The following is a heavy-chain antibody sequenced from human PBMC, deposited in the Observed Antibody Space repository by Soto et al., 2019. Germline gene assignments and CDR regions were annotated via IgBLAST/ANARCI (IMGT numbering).Heavy chain of an antibody. CDR3: ATAHSSSPGQFDY. V-gene: IGHV1-24*01. D-gene: IGHD6-6*01. J-gene: IGHJ4*02. CDR1: GYTLTELS. Sequence: SVKVSCKVSGYTLTELSMHWVRQAPGKGLEWMGGFDPEDGETIYAQKFQGRVTMTEDTSTDTAYMELSSLRSEDTAVYYCATAHSSSPGQFDYWGQGTLVTVSS. CDR2: FDPEDGET.